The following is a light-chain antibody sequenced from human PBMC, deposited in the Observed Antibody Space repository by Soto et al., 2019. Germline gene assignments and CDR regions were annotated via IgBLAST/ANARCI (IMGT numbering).Light chain of an antibody. CDR3: MQALQTPRT. CDR1: QSLLHSNGYYY. V-gene: IGKV2-28*01. Sequence: DIVMTQSPLSLPVTPGEPASISCRSSQSLLHSNGYYYLDWFVQKPGQSPQLLIYLGSNRASGVPDRFSGSGSGTDFTLKISRVEAEDVGVYYCMQALQTPRTFGQGTKVEIK. J-gene: IGKJ1*01. CDR2: LGS.